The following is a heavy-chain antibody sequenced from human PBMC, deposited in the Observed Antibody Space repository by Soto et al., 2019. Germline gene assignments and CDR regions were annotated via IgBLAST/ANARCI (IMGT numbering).Heavy chain of an antibody. J-gene: IGHJ4*02. Sequence: QVQLVESGGGAVQPGESMRLSGVASGFDFTYYAMHWVRQAPGKGLESVAVMSSDGSKIHHTDSVKGRFTISRDNSKNTLYLQMNSLRKEDTAVYFCAKDEGVGGALGLFDYRGQGTLVSVSS. V-gene: IGHV3-30*18. D-gene: IGHD1-26*01. CDR3: AKDEGVGGALGLFDY. CDR2: MSSDGSKI. CDR1: GFDFTYYA.